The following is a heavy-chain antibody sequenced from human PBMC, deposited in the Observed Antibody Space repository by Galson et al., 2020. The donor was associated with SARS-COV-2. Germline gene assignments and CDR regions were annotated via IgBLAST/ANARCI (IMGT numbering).Heavy chain of an antibody. V-gene: IGHV3-33*06. D-gene: IGHD3-9*01. CDR3: AKDSIYYEILTGYYPGYYNYGMDG. Sequence: SLRLSCAASGFTFSSYGMHWVRQAPGKGLAWVAVLWYDGSNKYYADSVKGRFPISRANSKNTLYLQMNSLRAEDTAVYYCAKDSIYYEILTGYYPGYYNYGMDGWGQGTTVTVSS. J-gene: IGHJ6*02. CDR1: GFTFSSYG. CDR2: LWYDGSNK.